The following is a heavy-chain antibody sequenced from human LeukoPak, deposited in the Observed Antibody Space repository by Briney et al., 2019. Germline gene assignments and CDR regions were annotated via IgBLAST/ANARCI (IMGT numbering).Heavy chain of an antibody. J-gene: IGHJ5*02. Sequence: SETLSLTCAVYGGSFSGYYWSWIRQPPGKGLEWIGEINRSGSTNYNPSLKSRVTISVDTSKNQFSLKLSSVTAADTAVYYCARVQRGWFGELLWFDPWGQGTLVTVSS. D-gene: IGHD3-10*01. V-gene: IGHV4-34*01. CDR2: INRSGST. CDR1: GGSFSGYY. CDR3: ARVQRGWFGELLWFDP.